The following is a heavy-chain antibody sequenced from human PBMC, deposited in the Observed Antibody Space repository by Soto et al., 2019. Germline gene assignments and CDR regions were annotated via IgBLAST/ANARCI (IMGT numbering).Heavy chain of an antibody. J-gene: IGHJ5*02. D-gene: IGHD2-15*01. CDR2: IYYSGST. V-gene: IGHV4-61*03. CDR3: ARDRARFCSGGSCYGVDP. Sequence: SETLSPTCTVSGDSFSSGSYYWSWIRQPPGKGLEWIGYIYYSGSTNYNPSLKSRVTMSVDTSKNNCSLKLSSVTAADTAVYYCARDRARFCSGGSCYGVDPWGQGTLVTVSS. CDR1: GDSFSSGSYY.